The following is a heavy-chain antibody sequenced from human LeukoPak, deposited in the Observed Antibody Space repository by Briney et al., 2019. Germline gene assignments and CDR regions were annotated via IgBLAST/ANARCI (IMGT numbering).Heavy chain of an antibody. CDR2: IIPIYGTP. V-gene: IGHV1-69*05. J-gene: IGHJ6*03. D-gene: IGHD3-3*02. Sequence: SVKVSCKASGGTLSGYAISWVRQAPGQGLEWMGGIIPIYGTPHSAQKFQGRVTITTDESTSTAFMGLSSLRSEDTAVYYCARGKLGYYYYHMDAWGKGTTVTVSS. CDR1: GGTLSGYA. CDR3: ARGKLGYYYYHMDA.